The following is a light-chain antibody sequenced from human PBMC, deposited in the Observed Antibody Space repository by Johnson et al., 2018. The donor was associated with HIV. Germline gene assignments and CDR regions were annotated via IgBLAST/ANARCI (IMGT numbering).Light chain of an antibody. CDR1: SSNIGNSY. J-gene: IGLJ1*01. V-gene: IGLV1-51*01. CDR2: DNN. CDR3: GTWDSSLSVYV. Sequence: QPALTQPPSVSAAPGQKVTISCSGSSSNIGNSYVSWYQQLPGTAPKLLIYDNNKRPSGIPDRFSGSKSGTSATLGITGLQTGDEADYYCGTWDSSLSVYVFGTGTEVTV.